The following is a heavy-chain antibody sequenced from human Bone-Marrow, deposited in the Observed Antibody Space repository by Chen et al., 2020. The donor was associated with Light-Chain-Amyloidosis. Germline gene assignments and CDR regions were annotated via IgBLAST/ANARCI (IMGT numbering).Heavy chain of an antibody. Sequence: EVQLEQSGPEVKKPGESLKISCKGSGYTFPHYWIGWVRQMPGKGLEWMGVIYPDDSDARCSPSFWGQVTISADKSITTAYLQWRGLKASDTAMYYCARRGDGYNFDCWGQGTLVTVSS. J-gene: IGHJ4*02. CDR2: IYPDDSDA. V-gene: IGHV5-51*01. CDR1: GYTFPHYW. CDR3: ARRGDGYNFDC. D-gene: IGHD5-12*01.